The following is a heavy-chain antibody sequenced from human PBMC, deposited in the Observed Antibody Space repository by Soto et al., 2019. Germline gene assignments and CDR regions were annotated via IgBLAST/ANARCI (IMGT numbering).Heavy chain of an antibody. V-gene: IGHV3-30*18. CDR2: TSYDGKVQ. Sequence: PGGSLRLSCEASESTFRRYSMHWVRQAPGKGLEWVGVTSYDGKVQYYGDSVKGRFTISRDNSKNTVYLQMNSLRDEDTAIYYCAKEYGNDYWYFDYWGQGTLVTVSS. CDR1: ESTFRRYS. J-gene: IGHJ4*02. D-gene: IGHD5-12*01. CDR3: AKEYGNDYWYFDY.